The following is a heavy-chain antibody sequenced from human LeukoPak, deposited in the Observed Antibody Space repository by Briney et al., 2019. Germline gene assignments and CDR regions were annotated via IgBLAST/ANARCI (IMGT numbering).Heavy chain of an antibody. Sequence: PSETLSLTCTVSGGSISSSSYYWGWIRQPPGKGLEWIGSIYHSGSTNYNPSLKSRVTISVDKSKNQFSLKLSSVTAADTAVYYCARDGVGGSFDYWGQGTLVTVSS. CDR2: IYHSGST. D-gene: IGHD6-19*01. CDR3: ARDGVGGSFDY. CDR1: GGSISSSSYY. V-gene: IGHV4-39*07. J-gene: IGHJ4*02.